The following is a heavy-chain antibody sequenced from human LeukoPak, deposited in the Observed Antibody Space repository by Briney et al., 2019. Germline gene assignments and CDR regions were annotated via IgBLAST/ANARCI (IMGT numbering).Heavy chain of an antibody. CDR3: ARSPVGVRKKHDF. V-gene: IGHV1-8*01. J-gene: IGHJ4*02. Sequence: ASVKVSCKASGYTLTSYDINWVRQATGQGLEWMGWMNPTSGHTGYAQKFQGRVTMTRDTSISTAYMELNSLTSEDTAVYYCARSPVGVRKKHDFWGQGTLVIVPS. CDR1: GYTLTSYD. CDR2: MNPTSGHT. D-gene: IGHD3-10*01.